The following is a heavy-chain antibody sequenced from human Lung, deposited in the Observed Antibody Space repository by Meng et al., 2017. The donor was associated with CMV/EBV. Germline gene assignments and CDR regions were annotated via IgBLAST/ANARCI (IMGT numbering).Heavy chain of an antibody. CDR3: ARALDTAMVTFDY. Sequence: VRLQWLGPGLVKRSQTLSLTCTVSGGSISSGDYYWSWIRQPPGKGLEWIGYIYYSGSTYYNPSLKSRVTISVDTSKNQFSLKLSSVTAADTAVYYCARALDTAMVTFDYWGQGTLVTVSS. D-gene: IGHD5-18*01. J-gene: IGHJ4*02. V-gene: IGHV4-30-4*08. CDR2: IYYSGST. CDR1: GGSISSGDYY.